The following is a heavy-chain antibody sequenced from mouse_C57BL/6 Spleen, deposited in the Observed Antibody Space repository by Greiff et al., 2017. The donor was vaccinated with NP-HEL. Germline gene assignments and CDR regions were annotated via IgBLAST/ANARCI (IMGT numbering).Heavy chain of an antibody. J-gene: IGHJ2*01. CDR3: ARRGGTGYFDY. V-gene: IGHV1-64*01. CDR1: GYTFTSSW. CDR2: IHPNSGST. D-gene: IGHD4-1*01. Sequence: VQLQQPGAELVKPGASVKLSCKASGYTFTSSWMHWVKQRPGQGLEWIGMIHPNSGSTNYNEKFKSKATLTVDKSSSTAYMQLSSLTSEDSAVYYCARRGGTGYFDYWGQGTTLTVSS.